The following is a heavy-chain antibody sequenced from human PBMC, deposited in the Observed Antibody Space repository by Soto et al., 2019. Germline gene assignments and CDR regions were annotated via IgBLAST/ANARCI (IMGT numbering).Heavy chain of an antibody. D-gene: IGHD4-17*01. Sequence: EVQLVESGGGLVQPGESLRLSCAASGFTFSNYWMSWVRQAPGKGLEWVANIKHDGSEKYYVDSVKGRFTTSRNNAKNSQFLQMNSLRAEDTAVYYCARDHDYGSDSWGKGALVTVSS. J-gene: IGHJ4*02. CDR2: IKHDGSEK. CDR3: ARDHDYGSDS. V-gene: IGHV3-7*01. CDR1: GFTFSNYW.